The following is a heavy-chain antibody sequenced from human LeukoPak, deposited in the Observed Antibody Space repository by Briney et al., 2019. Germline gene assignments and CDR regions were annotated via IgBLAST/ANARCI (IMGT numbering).Heavy chain of an antibody. CDR2: ISWNSGSI. CDR3: AKGSGVAAYYYYMDV. J-gene: IGHJ6*03. Sequence: GGSLRLSCAASGFTFDDYATHWVRHAPGKGLEWVSAISWNSGSIGYADSVKGRFTISRDNAKNSLYLQMNSLRAEDTALYYCAKGSGVAAYYYYMDVWGKGTTVTISS. V-gene: IGHV3-9*01. CDR1: GFTFDDYA. D-gene: IGHD6-19*01.